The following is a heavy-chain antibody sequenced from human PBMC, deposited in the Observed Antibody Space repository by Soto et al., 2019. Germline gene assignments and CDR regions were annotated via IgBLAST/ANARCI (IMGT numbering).Heavy chain of an antibody. J-gene: IGHJ4*02. CDR3: AKDLRPDGVWDFDS. Sequence: EVQLLESGGGLVQPGGSLRLSCAASGFTFSSYSMAWVRQAPGRGPEWVSGIIQDGTTYYADSVKGRFTISRDNSRNSVYLQMITLGGEDTAGYDCAKDLRPDGVWDFDSWGQGTLVTVSS. CDR2: IIQDGTT. V-gene: IGHV3-23*01. CDR1: GFTFSSYS. D-gene: IGHD4-17*01.